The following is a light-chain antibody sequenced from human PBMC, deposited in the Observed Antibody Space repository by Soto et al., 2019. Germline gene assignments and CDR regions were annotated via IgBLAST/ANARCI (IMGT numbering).Light chain of an antibody. CDR1: QSVSNSY. J-gene: IGKJ1*01. CDR3: QQYGSSPRT. CDR2: GAS. Sequence: RATVSLKTSQSVSNSYLARYQQKPGQAPSLLIYGASSRVTGIPDRFSGSGSGTDFTLTISRLEPEDFAMYYCQQYGSSPRTFGQGTKVDI. V-gene: IGKV3-20*01.